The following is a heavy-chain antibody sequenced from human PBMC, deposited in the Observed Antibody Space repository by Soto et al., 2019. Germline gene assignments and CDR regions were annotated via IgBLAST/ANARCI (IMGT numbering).Heavy chain of an antibody. D-gene: IGHD2-15*01. V-gene: IGHV3-74*01. J-gene: IGHJ6*02. CDR1: GFTFSSYW. CDR3: ARVLAFLGYCSGGSCDYYYYGMDV. CDR2: MNSDGSST. Sequence: PGGSLRLSCAASGFTFSSYWMHWVRQGPGKGLVWVSRMNSDGSSTSYADSVKGRFTISRDTAKNTLYLQMNSLGAEDTGVYYSARVLAFLGYCSGGSCDYYYYGMDVWGQGTTVTVSS.